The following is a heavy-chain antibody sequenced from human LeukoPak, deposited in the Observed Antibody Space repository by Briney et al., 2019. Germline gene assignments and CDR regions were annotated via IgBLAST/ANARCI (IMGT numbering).Heavy chain of an antibody. J-gene: IGHJ3*02. V-gene: IGHV3-33*01. D-gene: IGHD3-10*01. CDR2: IWYDGSNK. Sequence: GGSLRLSCAASGFTFSSYGMHWVRQAPGKGLEWVAVIWYDGSNKYYADSVKGRFTISRDNSKNTLYLQMNSLRAEDTAVYYCARERNYYGSGTTVPRWAFDMWGQGTMVTVSS. CDR1: GFTFSSYG. CDR3: ARERNYYGSGTTVPRWAFDM.